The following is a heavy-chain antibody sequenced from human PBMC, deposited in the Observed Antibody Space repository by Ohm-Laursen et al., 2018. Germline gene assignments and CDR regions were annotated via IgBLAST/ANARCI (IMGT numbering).Heavy chain of an antibody. CDR2: IYYSGST. J-gene: IGHJ5*02. D-gene: IGHD3-10*01. CDR1: GGSISSYY. V-gene: IGHV4-59*01. Sequence: TLSLTCTVSGGSISSYYWSWIRQPPGKGLEWIGYIYYSGSTNYNPSLKSRVTISVDTSKNQFSLKLSSVTAADTAVYYCARGYYYGSGSYFLVGPWGQGTLVTVSS. CDR3: ARGYYYGSGSYFLVGP.